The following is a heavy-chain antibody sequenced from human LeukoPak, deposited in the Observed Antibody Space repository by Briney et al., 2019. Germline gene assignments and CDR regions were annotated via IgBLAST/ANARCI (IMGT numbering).Heavy chain of an antibody. CDR3: ATEPQKPQHGLLWFGELSPPNWFDP. D-gene: IGHD3-10*01. Sequence: ASVKVSCKASGYTFTSYGISWVRQAPGQGLEWMGWISAYNGNTNYAQKLQGRVTMTEDTSTDTAYMELSSLRSEDTAVYYCATEPQKPQHGLLWFGELSPPNWFDPWGQGTLVTVSS. CDR1: GYTFTSYG. CDR2: ISAYNGNT. J-gene: IGHJ5*02. V-gene: IGHV1-18*01.